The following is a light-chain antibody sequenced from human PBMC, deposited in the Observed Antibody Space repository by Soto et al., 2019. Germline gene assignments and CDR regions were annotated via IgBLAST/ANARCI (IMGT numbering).Light chain of an antibody. CDR3: SSYTSSTTIL. J-gene: IGLJ3*02. Sequence: QSALTQPASVSGSPGQSITISCIGTSSDVGGYDYVSWYQQYPGKAPKLIIYEVTNRPSGVSNRFSGSKSGNTASLTISGLQTEDEGAYYCSSYTSSTTILFGGGTKLTVL. CDR1: SSDVGGYDY. CDR2: EVT. V-gene: IGLV2-14*01.